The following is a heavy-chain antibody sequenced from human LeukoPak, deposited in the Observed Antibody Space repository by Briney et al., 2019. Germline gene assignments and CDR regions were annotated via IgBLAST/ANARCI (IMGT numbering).Heavy chain of an antibody. CDR3: AKDIGGGWYLSYYYGMDV. Sequence: GRSLRLSCAASGFTFDDYAMHWVRQAPGKGLEWVSGVSWNSGSIGYADSVKGRFTISRDNAKNSLYLQMNSLRAEDTALYYCAKDIGGGWYLSYYYGMDVWGQGTTVTVSS. J-gene: IGHJ6*02. CDR2: VSWNSGSI. V-gene: IGHV3-9*01. CDR1: GFTFDDYA. D-gene: IGHD6-19*01.